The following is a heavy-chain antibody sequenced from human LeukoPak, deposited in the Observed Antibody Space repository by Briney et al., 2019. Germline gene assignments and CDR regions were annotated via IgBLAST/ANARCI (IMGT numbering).Heavy chain of an antibody. CDR3: AKPAGGG. J-gene: IGHJ4*02. Sequence: GGSLRLSCAASGFTFSSYGMHWVRQAPGKGLEWVAVISYDGSNKYYADSVKGRFTISRDNSKNTLYLQMNSLKVEDTAVYYCAKPAGGGWGQGTLVTVSS. CDR1: GFTFSSYG. D-gene: IGHD1-26*01. V-gene: IGHV3-30*18. CDR2: ISYDGSNK.